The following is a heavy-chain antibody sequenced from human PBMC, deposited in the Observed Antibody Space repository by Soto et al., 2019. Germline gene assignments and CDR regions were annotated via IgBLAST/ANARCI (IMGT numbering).Heavy chain of an antibody. J-gene: IGHJ4*02. D-gene: IGHD3-16*01. V-gene: IGHV2-5*01. Sequence: SGPTLVNPTQTLTLTCTFSGFSLTTSAVAVGWIRQPPGKALEWLAIIYGSDDKFYSPSLKTRLTITKDTSTNQVVLTMTNMVPVDTATYYCAHTLVRTFGNTPGLFDYWGQGTLVTVSS. CDR1: GFSLTTSAVA. CDR2: IYGSDDK. CDR3: AHTLVRTFGNTPGLFDY.